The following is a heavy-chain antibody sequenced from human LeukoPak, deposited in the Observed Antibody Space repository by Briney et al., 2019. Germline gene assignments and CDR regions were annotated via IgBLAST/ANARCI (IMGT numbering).Heavy chain of an antibody. D-gene: IGHD3-10*01. Sequence: SETLSLTCTVSGGSISSGGYYWSWIRQHPGTGLEWIGYIYYSGSTYYNPSLKSRVTISVDTSKNQFSLKLSSVTAADTAVYYCARQHGSGSYRFFDYWGQGTLVTVSS. J-gene: IGHJ4*02. CDR2: IYYSGST. CDR1: GGSISSGGYY. V-gene: IGHV4-31*03. CDR3: ARQHGSGSYRFFDY.